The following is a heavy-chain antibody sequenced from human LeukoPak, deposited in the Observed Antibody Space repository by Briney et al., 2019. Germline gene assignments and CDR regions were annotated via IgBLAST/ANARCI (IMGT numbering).Heavy chain of an antibody. Sequence: PGGSLRLSCAASGFTFSVYWMHWVRQAPGKGLVWVSRINSDGFSITYADSVKGRFTISRDNAKNTLYLHMNSLRGEDTAVYYCARFYGGSAFDIWGQGTMVTVSS. V-gene: IGHV3-74*01. J-gene: IGHJ3*02. CDR1: GFTFSVYW. CDR3: ARFYGGSAFDI. D-gene: IGHD3-16*01. CDR2: INSDGFSI.